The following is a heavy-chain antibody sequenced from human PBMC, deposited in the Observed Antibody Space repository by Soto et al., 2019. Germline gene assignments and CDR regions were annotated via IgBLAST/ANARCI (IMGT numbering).Heavy chain of an antibody. D-gene: IGHD2-2*01. CDR2: ISAYNGNT. CDR3: AREWVYCSSTSCYGDFDY. Sequence: QVQLVQSGAEVKKPGASVKVSCKASGYTFTSYGISWVRQAPGQGLEWMGWISAYNGNTNYAQKLQGRVTMTTDTSTSTDYMELRSLRSDDTAVYYCAREWVYCSSTSCYGDFDYWGQGTLVTVSS. CDR1: GYTFTSYG. J-gene: IGHJ4*02. V-gene: IGHV1-18*01.